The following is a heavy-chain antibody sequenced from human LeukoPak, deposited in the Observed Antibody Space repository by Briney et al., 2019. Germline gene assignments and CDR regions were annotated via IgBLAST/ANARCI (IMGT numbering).Heavy chain of an antibody. V-gene: IGHV3-11*01. J-gene: IGHJ4*02. D-gene: IGHD3-16*01. Sequence: KPGGSLRLSCAASGFTFSDYYMSWIRQAPGKELEWVSYISSSGSTIYYADSVKGRFTISRDNAKNSLYLQMNSLRAEDTAVYYCARDWGRARLVKWYYFDYWGQGTLVTVSS. CDR2: ISSSGSTI. CDR3: ARDWGRARLVKWYYFDY. CDR1: GFTFSDYY.